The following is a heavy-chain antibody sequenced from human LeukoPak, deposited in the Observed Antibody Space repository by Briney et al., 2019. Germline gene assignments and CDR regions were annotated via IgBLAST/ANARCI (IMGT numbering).Heavy chain of an antibody. V-gene: IGHV3-7*03. CDR2: INHNGNVN. D-gene: IGHD3-16*01. CDR1: GFTFSSYW. CDR3: ARGGGLDV. J-gene: IGHJ6*02. Sequence: GGSLRLSCAASGFTFSSYWMNWAREAPGTGLEWVASINHNGNVNYYVDSVKGRFTISRDNAKNSLYLQMSNLRAEDTAVYFCARGGGLDVWGQGATVTVSS.